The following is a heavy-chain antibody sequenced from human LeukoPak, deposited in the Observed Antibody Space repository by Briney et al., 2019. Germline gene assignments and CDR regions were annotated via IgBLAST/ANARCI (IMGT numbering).Heavy chain of an antibody. D-gene: IGHD3-10*01. V-gene: IGHV1-2*02. CDR2: INPNRGGT. CDR1: GYTFTGYY. CDR3: ARDPYYGSGSHLINWFDP. Sequence: AASVKVSCKASGYTFTGYYMHWVRQAPGQGLEWMGWINPNRGGTNYAQTFQGRVTMTRDTSINTAYMELSRLTSDDTAVYYCARDPYYGSGSHLINWFDPWGQGTLVTVSS. J-gene: IGHJ5*02.